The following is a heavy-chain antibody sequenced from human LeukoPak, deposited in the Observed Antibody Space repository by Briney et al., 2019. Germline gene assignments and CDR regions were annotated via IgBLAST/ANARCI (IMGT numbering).Heavy chain of an antibody. V-gene: IGHV4-30-2*01. CDR1: GGSISSGGYY. Sequence: SQTLSLTCTVSGGSISSGGYYWSWIRQPPGKGLEWIGYIYHSGSTYYNPSLKSRVTISVDRSKNQFSLKLSSVTAADTAVYYCARDKGYYDSSGYYYYYMNVWGKGTTVTVSS. D-gene: IGHD3-22*01. CDR2: IYHSGST. J-gene: IGHJ6*03. CDR3: ARDKGYYDSSGYYYYYMNV.